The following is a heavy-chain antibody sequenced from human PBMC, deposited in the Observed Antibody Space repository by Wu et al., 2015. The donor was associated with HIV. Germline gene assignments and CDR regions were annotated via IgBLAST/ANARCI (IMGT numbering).Heavy chain of an antibody. Sequence: QVQLVQSGAEVKKPGASIKVSCKASGYTFSDYYVHWLRQAPGHGLEWMGWINPNSGDTNYALNFQGRVTMTRDTSISTAYMELRRLKSDDTAVYYCARDPIWGSYHYLDYWGQGTLVTVSS. CDR1: GYTFSDYY. CDR3: ARDPIWGSYHYLDY. D-gene: IGHD3-16*02. V-gene: IGHV1-2*02. CDR2: INPNSGDT. J-gene: IGHJ4*02.